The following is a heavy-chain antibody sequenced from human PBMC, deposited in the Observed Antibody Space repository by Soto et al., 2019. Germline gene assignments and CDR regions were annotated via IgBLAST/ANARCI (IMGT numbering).Heavy chain of an antibody. CDR1: GGTFSSYA. J-gene: IGHJ6*02. D-gene: IGHD3-3*01. Sequence: GASVKVSCKASGGTFSSYAISWVRQAPGQGLEWMGGIIPIFGTANYAQKFQGRVTITADESTSTAYMELSSLRSEDTAVYYCASSNNYDLGYYYGMDVWGQGTTVTVSS. V-gene: IGHV1-69*13. CDR3: ASSNNYDLGYYYGMDV. CDR2: IIPIFGTA.